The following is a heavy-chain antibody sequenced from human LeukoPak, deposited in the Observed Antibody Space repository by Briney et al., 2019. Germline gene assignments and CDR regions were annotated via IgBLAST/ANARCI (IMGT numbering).Heavy chain of an antibody. Sequence: TGGSLRLPCAGSGFGFSDAWMSWVRQAPGKGLEWVGHIKSQTHGATTDYAAPVKGRFSISRDDSKNTVYLQLTSLQTDDTGVYHCTTEFFGSVYNNWGQGTLVTVSS. CDR1: GFGFSDAW. V-gene: IGHV3-15*01. CDR2: IKSQTHGATT. J-gene: IGHJ4*02. CDR3: TTEFFGSVYNN. D-gene: IGHD5/OR15-5a*01.